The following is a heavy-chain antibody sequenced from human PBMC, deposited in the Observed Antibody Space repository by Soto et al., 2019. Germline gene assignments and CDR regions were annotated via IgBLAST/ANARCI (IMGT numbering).Heavy chain of an antibody. CDR3: ARQFDYHHDY. J-gene: IGHJ4*02. D-gene: IGHD4-17*01. V-gene: IGHV4-30-4*01. CDR1: GGSISSGDYY. CDR2: ISYTGNT. Sequence: QVQLQESGPGLVKPSQTLSLTCTVSGGSISSGDYYWSWIRQPPGKGLEWIGYISYTGNTYYNPSLKSRVTLSVDTSKNQFSLRLSSVTAADTAVYYCARQFDYHHDYWGQGALVTVSS.